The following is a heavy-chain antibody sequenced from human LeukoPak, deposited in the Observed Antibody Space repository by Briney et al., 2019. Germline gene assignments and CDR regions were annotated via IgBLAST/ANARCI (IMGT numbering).Heavy chain of an antibody. CDR1: GYTLTELS. J-gene: IGHJ6*02. CDR2: FDPEDGET. CDR3: ATVLGKVHYYYYGMDV. Sequence: ASVKVSCKVSGYTLTELSMHWVRQAPGKGLEWMGGFDPEDGETIYAQKFQGRVTMTEDTSTDTACMELSSLRSEDTAVYYCATVLGKVHYYYYGMDVWGQGTTVTVSS. D-gene: IGHD3-16*01. V-gene: IGHV1-24*01.